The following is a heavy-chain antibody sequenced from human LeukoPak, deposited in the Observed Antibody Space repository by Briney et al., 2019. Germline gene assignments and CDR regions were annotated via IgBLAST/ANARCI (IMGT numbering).Heavy chain of an antibody. V-gene: IGHV3-74*01. D-gene: IGHD3-10*01. Sequence: GGSLRLSCAASGFTFSTYWMHWVRQAPGKGLVWVSRINSDGTRTTYADSVKGRFTISRDNAKNAVYLQMNSLRAEDTAVYYCARDIFASGNPSWFDPWGQGTLVTVSS. CDR1: GFTFSTYW. CDR3: ARDIFASGNPSWFDP. CDR2: INSDGTRT. J-gene: IGHJ5*02.